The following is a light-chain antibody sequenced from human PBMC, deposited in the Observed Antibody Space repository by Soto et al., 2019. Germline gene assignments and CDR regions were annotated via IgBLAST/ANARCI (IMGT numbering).Light chain of an antibody. J-gene: IGKJ4*01. Sequence: DIQLTQSPSFLSASVGDRVTITCRASQGISSYLAWYQQQPGKPPKLLIYAASTLQSGVPSRFSGSGSGTEFTLTISSLQPEDFATYYCQQLNTYPQVTFGGGTKVEIK. V-gene: IGKV1-9*01. CDR1: QGISSY. CDR2: AAS. CDR3: QQLNTYPQVT.